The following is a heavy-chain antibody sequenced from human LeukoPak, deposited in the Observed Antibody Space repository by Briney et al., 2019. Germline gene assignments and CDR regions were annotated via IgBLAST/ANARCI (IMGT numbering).Heavy chain of an antibody. Sequence: ASVKVSCKASGYTFTSYDINWVRQATGQGLEWMGWMNPNSGNTGYAQKFQGRVTMTRDTSISTAYMELSRLRSDDTAVYYCARGRKNMIVVVINWFDPWGQGTLVTVSS. D-gene: IGHD3-22*01. CDR1: GYTFTSYD. J-gene: IGHJ5*02. CDR2: MNPNSGNT. V-gene: IGHV1-8*01. CDR3: ARGRKNMIVVVINWFDP.